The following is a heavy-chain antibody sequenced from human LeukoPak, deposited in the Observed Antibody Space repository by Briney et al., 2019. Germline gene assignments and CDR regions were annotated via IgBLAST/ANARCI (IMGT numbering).Heavy chain of an antibody. CDR3: ASLGEWGAFDI. J-gene: IGHJ3*02. V-gene: IGHV3-48*01. CDR1: GFTFSSYS. Sequence: GGSLRLSCAASGFTFSSYSMNWVRQAPGKGLEWVSYISSSSSTIYYADSVKVRFTISRDNAKNSLYLQMNSLRAEDTAVYYCASLGEWGAFDIWGQGTMVTVSS. CDR2: ISSSSSTI. D-gene: IGHD2-8*01.